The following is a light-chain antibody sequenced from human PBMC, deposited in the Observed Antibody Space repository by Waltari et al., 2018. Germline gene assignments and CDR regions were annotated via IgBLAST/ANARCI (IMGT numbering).Light chain of an antibody. Sequence: QSALTQPASVSGSPGQSITLSCTGTPSAFGAYNLFSWYQQHPGKATKLMIYEVNKRPSGVSNRFSGSRSGNTASLTISGLQAEDEADYYCCSYADSTFVFGGGTKVTVL. V-gene: IGLV2-23*02. J-gene: IGLJ3*02. CDR2: EVN. CDR3: CSYADSTFV. CDR1: PSAFGAYNL.